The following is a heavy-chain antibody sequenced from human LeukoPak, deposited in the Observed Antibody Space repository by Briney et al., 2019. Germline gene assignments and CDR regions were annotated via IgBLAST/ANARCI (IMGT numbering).Heavy chain of an antibody. J-gene: IGHJ3*02. CDR3: ARVGPSRGNGAFDI. CDR1: GFTVSSNY. V-gene: IGHV3-53*01. D-gene: IGHD1-14*01. Sequence: PGGSLRLSCAASGFTVSSNYMSWVRQAPGKGLEWVSVIYSGGSTYYADSVKGRFTISRDNSKNTLYLQMNSLRAEDTAVYYCARVGPSRGNGAFDIWGQGTMVTVSS. CDR2: IYSGGST.